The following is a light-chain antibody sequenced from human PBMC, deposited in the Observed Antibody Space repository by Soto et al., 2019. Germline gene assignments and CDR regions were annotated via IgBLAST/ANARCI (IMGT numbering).Light chain of an antibody. CDR1: QGIRND. CDR3: LQNYNYPRT. Sequence: AIQMTQSPSSLCASVGDRVPITCRASQGIRNDLGWYQQTKGKPPKILIYAASSLQSGVPSRFRGSGSDTDFALTISRLQPEDFETYYCLQNYNYPRTFGQGTKVDIK. V-gene: IGKV1-6*01. J-gene: IGKJ1*01. CDR2: AAS.